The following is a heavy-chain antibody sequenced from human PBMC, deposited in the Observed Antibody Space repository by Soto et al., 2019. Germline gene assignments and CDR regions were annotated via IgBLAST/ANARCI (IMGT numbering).Heavy chain of an antibody. CDR1: GYTFTNYA. V-gene: IGHV1-3*04. CDR2: INSNNGNT. Sequence: ASVKVSCKASGYTFTNYAVHWVRQAPGQRLECMGWINSNNGNTEYSQKFQDRVTITRDTSASTVYMELHSLRSEDTAVYYCARDRVSRRFDYWGQGTLVTSPQ. CDR3: ARDRVSRRFDY. D-gene: IGHD3-16*02. J-gene: IGHJ4*02.